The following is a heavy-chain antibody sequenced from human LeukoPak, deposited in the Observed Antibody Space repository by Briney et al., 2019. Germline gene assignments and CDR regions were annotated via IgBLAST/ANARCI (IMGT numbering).Heavy chain of an antibody. CDR2: INSDGSST. D-gene: IGHD5-24*01. CDR3: ANSRDGYNNDY. Sequence: GGSLRLSCAASGFTFSSYWMHWVRQAPGKGLVWVSRINSDGSSTSYADSVKGRFTISRDNAKNTLYLQMNSLRAEDTALYYCANSRDGYNNDYWGQGTLVTVSS. CDR1: GFTFSSYW. J-gene: IGHJ4*02. V-gene: IGHV3-74*01.